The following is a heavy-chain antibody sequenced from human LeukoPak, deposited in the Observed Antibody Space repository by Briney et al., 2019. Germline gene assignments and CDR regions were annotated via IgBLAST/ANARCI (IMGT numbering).Heavy chain of an antibody. D-gene: IGHD7-27*01. CDR2: IIPIFGTA. CDR1: GGTFSSYA. V-gene: IGHV1-69*13. J-gene: IGHJ4*02. CDR3: ASVNLGYFDY. Sequence: SVKVSCKASGGTFSSYAISWVRQAPGQGLEWMGGIIPIFGTANYAQKFQGRVTITADESTSTAYMELSSLRSEDTAVFYCASVNLGYFDYWGQGTLVTVSS.